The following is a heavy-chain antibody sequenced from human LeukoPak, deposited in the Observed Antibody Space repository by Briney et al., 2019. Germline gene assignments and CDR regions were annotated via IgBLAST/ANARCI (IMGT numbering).Heavy chain of an antibody. Sequence: SGPTLVNPTPTLTLTCTFSGFSLKTREMGVSWIRQPPGKALEWLALIFWTDEKHYSPSLESRLTITKDTSKNQVVLTMTNMDPVDTATYYCAHRPIAGRPFDSWGQGTLVTVSS. CDR1: GFSLKTREMG. V-gene: IGHV2-5*01. J-gene: IGHJ5*01. CDR2: IFWTDEK. CDR3: AHRPIAGRPFDS. D-gene: IGHD6-6*01.